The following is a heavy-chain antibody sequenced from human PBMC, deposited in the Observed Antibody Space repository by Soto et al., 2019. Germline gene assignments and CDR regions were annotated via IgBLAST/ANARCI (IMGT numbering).Heavy chain of an antibody. CDR2: ISYTVGA. CDR1: GGSISRYY. V-gene: IGHV4-59*01. J-gene: IGHJ4*02. D-gene: IGHD5-18*01. CDR3: VGYLESRAMESFDY. Sequence: QVQLQESGPRLVKPSEPLSLTCSVSGGSISRYYWGWVRQPPGEGLEWIAYISYTVGATYNPSLKSRVTISLDTSKSQISLKLRSVTAADAAVYYCVGYLESRAMESFDYWGQGTLVTVSS.